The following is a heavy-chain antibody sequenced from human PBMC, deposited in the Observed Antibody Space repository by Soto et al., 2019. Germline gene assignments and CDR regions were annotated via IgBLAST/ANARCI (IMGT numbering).Heavy chain of an antibody. V-gene: IGHV4-59*01. CDR3: ARGLGGYYGSGSYDNTYYYYYYGMDV. CDR2: VYSGGGT. Sequence: SETLSLTCTVSGGSLRGYSWSWIRQSPGKGLEWIGYVYSGGGTNYSPSFMGRVTISVDTTDNQFSLKLNSVTAADTAVYYCARGLGGYYGSGSYDNTYYYYYYGMDVWGQGTTVTV. D-gene: IGHD3-10*01. CDR1: GGSLRGYS. J-gene: IGHJ6*02.